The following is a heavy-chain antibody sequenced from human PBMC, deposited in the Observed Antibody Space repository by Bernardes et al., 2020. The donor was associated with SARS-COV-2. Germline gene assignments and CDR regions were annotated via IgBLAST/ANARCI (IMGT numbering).Heavy chain of an antibody. J-gene: IGHJ3*01. V-gene: IGHV5-10-1*01. CDR1: GYSFTNYW. Sequence: GASLKISCKGSGYSFTNYWISWVRQMPGKGLEWMGKIDPSDSYINDSPSFQGHVSMSVDTSISTAYLQWSSLKASDTAMYYCARLGGSGSYDGFDLWGQGTLVTVSS. CDR2: IDPSDSYI. CDR3: ARLGGSGSYDGFDL. D-gene: IGHD3-10*01.